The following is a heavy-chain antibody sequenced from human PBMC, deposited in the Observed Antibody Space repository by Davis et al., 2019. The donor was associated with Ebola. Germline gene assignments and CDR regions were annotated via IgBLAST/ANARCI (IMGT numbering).Heavy chain of an antibody. Sequence: PGGSLRLSRAASGFTFSGYYMSWIRQAPGKGLEWVSYISSSGSTIYYADSVKGRFTISRDNAKNTLYLQMNSLRAEDTAVYYCAKDSSSEAYYYYGMDVWGQGTTVTVSS. CDR3: AKDSSSEAYYYYGMDV. CDR1: GFTFSGYY. J-gene: IGHJ6*02. V-gene: IGHV3-11*04. D-gene: IGHD6-6*01. CDR2: ISSSGSTI.